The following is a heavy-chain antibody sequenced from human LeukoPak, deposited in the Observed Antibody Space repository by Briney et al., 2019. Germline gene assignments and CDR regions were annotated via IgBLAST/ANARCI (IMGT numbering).Heavy chain of an antibody. J-gene: IGHJ4*02. V-gene: IGHV4-38-2*02. D-gene: IGHD3-9*01. CDR3: AISFDWLPRGIYYFDY. Sequence: SETLSLTCTVSGYSISSGYYWGWIRQPPGKGLEWIGSIYHSGSTYYNPSLKSRVTISVDTSKNQFSLKLSSVTAADTAVYYCAISFDWLPRGIYYFDYWGQGTLVTVSS. CDR2: IYHSGST. CDR1: GYSISSGYY.